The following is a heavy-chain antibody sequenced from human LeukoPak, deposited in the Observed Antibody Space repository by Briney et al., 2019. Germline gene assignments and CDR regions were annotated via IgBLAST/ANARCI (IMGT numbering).Heavy chain of an antibody. J-gene: IGHJ4*02. CDR1: GFTFSSYG. Sequence: PGRSLRLSCAASGFTFSSYGMRWVRQAPGKGLEWVAVISYDGSNKYYADSVKGRFTISRDNSKNTLYLQMNSLRAEDTAVYYCAKSSTYYYDSSGYPIDYWGQGTLVTVSS. D-gene: IGHD3-22*01. CDR2: ISYDGSNK. V-gene: IGHV3-30*18. CDR3: AKSSTYYYDSSGYPIDY.